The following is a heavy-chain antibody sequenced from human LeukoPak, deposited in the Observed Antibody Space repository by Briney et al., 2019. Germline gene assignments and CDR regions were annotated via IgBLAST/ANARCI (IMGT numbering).Heavy chain of an antibody. CDR3: ARGIITGTTWFDP. J-gene: IGHJ5*02. D-gene: IGHD1-20*01. CDR2: IYHSGST. Sequence: SETLSLTCTVSGYSISSGYYWGWIRQPPGKGLEWIGSIYHSGSTYYNPSLKSRVTISVDTSENQFSLKLSSVTAADTAVYYCARGIITGTTWFDPWGQGTLVTVSS. CDR1: GYSISSGYY. V-gene: IGHV4-38-2*02.